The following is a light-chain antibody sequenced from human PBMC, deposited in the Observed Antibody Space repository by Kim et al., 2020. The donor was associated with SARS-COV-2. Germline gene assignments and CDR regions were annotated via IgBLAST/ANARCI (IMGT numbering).Light chain of an antibody. Sequence: SVGDRVTIICRASQSISTYLNWYQQKPDKAPQLLIYATSTVQSGVPSRFSGSGSGTDFTLNISSLQPEDFATYCCQQSHTAPLLTFGGGTKVDIK. J-gene: IGKJ4*01. CDR3: QQSHTAPLLT. CDR2: ATS. CDR1: QSISTY. V-gene: IGKV1-39*01.